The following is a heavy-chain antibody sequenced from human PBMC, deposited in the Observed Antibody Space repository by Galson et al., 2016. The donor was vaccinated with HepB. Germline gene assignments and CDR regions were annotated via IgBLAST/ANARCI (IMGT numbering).Heavy chain of an antibody. V-gene: IGHV3-21*01. Sequence: SLRLSCAASRFTFSSYSMNWVRQAPGKGLGWISSITSRSNYRYYADSVKGRFTISRDNTKNSLYLQMNSLRAEDTAVYYCARDPGRYCSGGFCYSNPDYNGMDVWGQGTTVIVSS. J-gene: IGHJ6*02. CDR1: RFTFSSYS. CDR3: ARDPGRYCSGGFCYSNPDYNGMDV. D-gene: IGHD2-15*01. CDR2: ITSRSNYR.